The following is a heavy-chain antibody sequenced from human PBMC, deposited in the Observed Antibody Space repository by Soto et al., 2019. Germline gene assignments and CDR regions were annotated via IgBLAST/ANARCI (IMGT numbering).Heavy chain of an antibody. J-gene: IGHJ6*02. CDR3: VRSRDLRLPNYYFGMDV. Sequence: PGESLKISCKGSGFRFTSYWIGWVRQMPGKGLEWMGIIYPSDSDTRYSPSFQGQVTISADKSTSTAHLQWSSLRASDTAIYYCVRSRDLRLPNYYFGMDVWGQGTTVTVSS. V-gene: IGHV5-51*01. CDR1: GFRFTSYW. CDR2: IYPSDSDT. D-gene: IGHD3-16*01.